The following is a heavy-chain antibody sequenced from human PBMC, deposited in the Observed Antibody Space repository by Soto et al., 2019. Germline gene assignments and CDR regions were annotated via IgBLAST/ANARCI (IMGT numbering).Heavy chain of an antibody. Sequence: SETLSLTCAVSGGSVRSSSDYWTWVRQPPGKGLEWIGYVDYSGSPNYNPSLKSRVTISVDTSKSQFPLKLSSVTAADTAVYYCARTTYYYDSTGSYYYYFMDVWGQGTTVTVSS. CDR3: ARTTYYYDSTGSYYYYFMDV. D-gene: IGHD3-22*01. CDR2: VDYSGSP. J-gene: IGHJ6*02. V-gene: IGHV4-61*01. CDR1: GGSVRSSSDY.